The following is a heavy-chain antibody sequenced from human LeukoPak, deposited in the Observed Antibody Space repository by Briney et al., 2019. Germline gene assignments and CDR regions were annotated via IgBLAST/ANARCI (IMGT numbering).Heavy chain of an antibody. CDR1: GGSISSSSYY. CDR2: IYYSGST. CDR3: ARETDSSGSHYYYYYYMDV. V-gene: IGHV4-39*07. D-gene: IGHD3-22*01. J-gene: IGHJ6*03. Sequence: SETLSLTCTVSGGSISSSSYYWGWIRQPPGKGLEWIGSIYYSGSTYYNPSLKSRVTMSVDTSKNQFSLKLSSVTAADTAVYYCARETDSSGSHYYYYYYMDVWGKGTTVTISS.